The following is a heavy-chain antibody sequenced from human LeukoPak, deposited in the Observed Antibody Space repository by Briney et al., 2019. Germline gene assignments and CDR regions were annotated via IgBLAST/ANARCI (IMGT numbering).Heavy chain of an antibody. D-gene: IGHD6-19*01. CDR1: GGSISSSSYY. CDR3: ARRPYNSAFFDY. CDR2: IYYSGIT. Sequence: PSETLSLTCTVSGGSISSSSYYWGWIRQPPGKGLDWIGMIYYSGITYYNASLQSRVSISVDTSKNQFSLTLSSVTAADTAVYYCARRPYNSAFFDYWGQGTLVTVSS. J-gene: IGHJ4*02. V-gene: IGHV4-39*01.